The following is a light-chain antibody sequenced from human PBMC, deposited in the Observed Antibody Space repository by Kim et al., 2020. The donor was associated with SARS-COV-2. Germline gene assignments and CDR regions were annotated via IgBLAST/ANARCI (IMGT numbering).Light chain of an antibody. J-gene: IGLJ2*01. Sequence: GQRVTISCSGRSSNIGSSSVYWFQHLPGTAPKLLISTNNLRPSGVPDRFSGSKSGTSASLAFSGLRSDDESDYYCAAWDDSLNGWVFGGGTQLTVL. CDR1: SSNIGSSS. V-gene: IGLV1-47*02. CDR2: TNN. CDR3: AAWDDSLNGWV.